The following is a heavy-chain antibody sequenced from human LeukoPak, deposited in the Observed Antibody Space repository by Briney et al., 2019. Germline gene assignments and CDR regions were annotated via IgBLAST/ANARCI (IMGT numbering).Heavy chain of an antibody. Sequence: PGGSLRLSCAASGFTFNTYTMNWVRQAPGKGLEWVSSISASSSYLYYADSVKGRSTISRDNAKNSLYLQMNSLRAEDTAVYYCARVYTMIVVVDYWGQGTLVTVSS. V-gene: IGHV3-21*01. CDR2: ISASSSYL. D-gene: IGHD3-22*01. CDR3: ARVYTMIVVVDY. J-gene: IGHJ4*02. CDR1: GFTFNTYT.